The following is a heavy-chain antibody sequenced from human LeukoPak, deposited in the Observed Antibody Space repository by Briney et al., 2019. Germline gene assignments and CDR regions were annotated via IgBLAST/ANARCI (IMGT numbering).Heavy chain of an antibody. D-gene: IGHD2-2*03. CDR1: GFTFSAYW. CDR2: INGDGTTT. V-gene: IGHV3-74*03. CDR3: ARDLGYCSSTSCYYYYYYMEV. Sequence: GGSLRLSCAASGFTFSAYWMHWVRQAPGKGLVWVSRINGDGTTTTYADSVKGRFTISRDNAKNTLYLQVSSLRAEDTAVYYCARDLGYCSSTSCYYYYYYMEVWGKGTTVTVSS. J-gene: IGHJ6*03.